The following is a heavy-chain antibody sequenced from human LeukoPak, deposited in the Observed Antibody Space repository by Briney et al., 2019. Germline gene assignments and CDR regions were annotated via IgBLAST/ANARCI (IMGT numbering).Heavy chain of an antibody. CDR1: GFTISSYE. CDR2: IHSSGSTI. Sequence: GGSLRLSCAASGFTISSYEMNWVRQAPGKGLEWISYIHSSGSTIYYADSVKGRFTISRDNAKNSLYLQMNSLRAEDAAVYYCVRDKSGCCFDYWGQGALVTVSS. D-gene: IGHD1-26*01. CDR3: VRDKSGCCFDY. V-gene: IGHV3-48*03. J-gene: IGHJ4*02.